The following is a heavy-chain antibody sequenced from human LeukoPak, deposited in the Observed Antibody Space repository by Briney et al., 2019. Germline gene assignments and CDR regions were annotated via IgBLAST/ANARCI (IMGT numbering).Heavy chain of an antibody. CDR3: ARGRGYGGNYLGSFDI. D-gene: IGHD1-26*01. CDR2: NSGST. J-gene: IGHJ3*02. Sequence: SETLSLTCTVSGDSLSDYFWSWIRQPPGKGLEWIGYNSGSTNYNASLKSRVTILLVRSKNQFSLKLSSVTAADTAVYYCARGRGYGGNYLGSFDIWGQGTMVTVSS. CDR1: GDSLSDYF. V-gene: IGHV4-59*08.